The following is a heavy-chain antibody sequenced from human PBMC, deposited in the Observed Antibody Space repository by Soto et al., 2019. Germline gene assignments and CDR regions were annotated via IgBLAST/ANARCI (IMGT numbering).Heavy chain of an antibody. CDR1: GGSISSYY. V-gene: IGHV4-59*01. Sequence: SETLSLTCTVSGGSISSYYWSWIRQPPGKGLEWIGYIYYSGSTNYNPSLKSRVTISVDTSKNQFSLKLSSVTAADTAVYYCARGVLPAPSDDCDYMDVWGKGTSVTVAS. CDR2: IYYSGST. CDR3: ARGVLPAPSDDCDYMDV. D-gene: IGHD2-2*01. J-gene: IGHJ6*03.